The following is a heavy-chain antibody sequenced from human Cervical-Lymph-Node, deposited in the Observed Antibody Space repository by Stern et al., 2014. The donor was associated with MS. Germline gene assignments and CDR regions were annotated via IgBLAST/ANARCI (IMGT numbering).Heavy chain of an antibody. V-gene: IGHV3-21*01. CDR2: ISSSSSNI. CDR3: ASTSGWFDS. J-gene: IGHJ5*01. Sequence: EVQLVESGGGLVKPGGSLTLSCAASGFNFGTYSMNWVRQAPEKGLEWVSLISSSSSNIKFAVAVKGRFTISRDNAKNSLFLQMSSLRVEDTAVYYCASTSGWFDSWGQGIQVTVSS. CDR1: GFNFGTYS.